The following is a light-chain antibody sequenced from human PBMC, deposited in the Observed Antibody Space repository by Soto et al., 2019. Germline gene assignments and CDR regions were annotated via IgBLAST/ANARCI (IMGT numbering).Light chain of an antibody. Sequence: DIQMTQSTSTLSASFGDRVTITWRASQSVSTWLAWYQHKPGKAPQVLISMASTLESGVPSRFSGSASGTESTLTISGLKPEDSATYYCQQYERYSTFGQGTKVDIK. CDR1: QSVSTW. CDR2: MAS. J-gene: IGKJ1*01. V-gene: IGKV1-5*03. CDR3: QQYERYST.